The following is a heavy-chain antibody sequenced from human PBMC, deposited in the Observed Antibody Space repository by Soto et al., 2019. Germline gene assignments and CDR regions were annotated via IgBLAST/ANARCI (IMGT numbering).Heavy chain of an antibody. D-gene: IGHD6-13*01. V-gene: IGHV3-23*03. CDR2: IYSGGST. Sequence: EVQLLESGGGLVQPGGSLRLSCAASGFTFSSYAMSWVRQVPGKGLEWVSVIYSGGSTYYADSVKGRFTISRDNSKNTLYLQMNSLRAEDTAVYYCAREQQTNDAFDIWGQGTMVTVSS. J-gene: IGHJ3*02. CDR1: GFTFSSYA. CDR3: AREQQTNDAFDI.